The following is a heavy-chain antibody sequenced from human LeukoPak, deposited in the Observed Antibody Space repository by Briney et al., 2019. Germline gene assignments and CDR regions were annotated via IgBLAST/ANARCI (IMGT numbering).Heavy chain of an antibody. D-gene: IGHD6-13*01. J-gene: IGHJ4*02. CDR3: AREVAAAGSDY. V-gene: IGHV3-21*01. CDR1: GFTFSSYS. Sequence: GGSLRLSCAASGFTFSSYSMNWVRQAPGKGLEWVSSISSSSSYIYYADSVKGRFTISRDNAKNSLYLQMNSLRAEDTAVYYCAREVAAAGSDYWGQGTLVTVSS. CDR2: ISSSSSYI.